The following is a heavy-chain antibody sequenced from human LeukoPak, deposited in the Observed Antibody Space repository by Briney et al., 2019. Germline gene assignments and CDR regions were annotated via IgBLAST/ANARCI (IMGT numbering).Heavy chain of an antibody. CDR3: ARLDLYSSRWNSFYGMDV. CDR1: GFTSSSYW. J-gene: IGHJ6*02. CDR2: IKQDGSEK. D-gene: IGHD6-13*01. Sequence: GGSLRLSCAASGFTSSSYWMSWVRQAPGKGLEWVANIKQDGSEKYYVDSVKGRFTISRDNAKNSLYLQMNSLRAEDTAVYFCARLDLYSSRWNSFYGMDVWGQGTTVTVSS. V-gene: IGHV3-7*04.